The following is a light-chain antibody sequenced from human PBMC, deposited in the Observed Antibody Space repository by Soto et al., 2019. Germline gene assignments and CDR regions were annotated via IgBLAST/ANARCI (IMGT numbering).Light chain of an antibody. CDR1: SSDVGGYNY. J-gene: IGLJ1*01. Sequence: QSVLTQPASVSGSPGQSITISCTGTSSDVGGYNYVSWYQQHPGKAPKLMIYEVSNRPSGISSRFSASKSGLTASLTISGLQAEDEADYYCSSSTTNRIYVFGPGTKVTVL. V-gene: IGLV2-14*01. CDR3: SSSTTNRIYV. CDR2: EVS.